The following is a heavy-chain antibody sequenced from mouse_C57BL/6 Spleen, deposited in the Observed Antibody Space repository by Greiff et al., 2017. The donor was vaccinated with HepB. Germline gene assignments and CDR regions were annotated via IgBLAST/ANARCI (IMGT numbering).Heavy chain of an antibody. CDR3: ARNQDYYFDY. J-gene: IGHJ2*01. D-gene: IGHD3-2*02. CDR2: IWSGGST. V-gene: IGHV2-2*01. CDR1: GFSLTSYG. Sequence: VMLVESGPGLVQPSQSLSITCTVSGFSLTSYGVHWVRQSPGKGLEWLGVIWSGGSTDYNAAFISRLSISKDNSKSQVFFKMNSLQADDTAIYYCARNQDYYFDYWGQGTTLTVSS.